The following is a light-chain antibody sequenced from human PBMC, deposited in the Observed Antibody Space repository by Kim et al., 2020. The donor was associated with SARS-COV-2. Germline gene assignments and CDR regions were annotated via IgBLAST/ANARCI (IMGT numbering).Light chain of an antibody. Sequence: VSPGERATLPCRASRSIRSDLAWYQQRPGQSPRLLIYGTSTRATDIPARFSGSGSGTEFTLTISSLQSEDSAVYYCQQYNNWPLTFGGGTKVDIK. J-gene: IGKJ4*01. CDR1: RSIRSD. CDR3: QQYNNWPLT. V-gene: IGKV3-15*01. CDR2: GTS.